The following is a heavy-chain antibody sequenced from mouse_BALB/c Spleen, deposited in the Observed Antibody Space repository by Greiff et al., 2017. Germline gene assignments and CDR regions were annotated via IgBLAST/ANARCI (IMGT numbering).Heavy chain of an antibody. CDR1: GYTFTSYW. D-gene: IGHD2-2*01. V-gene: IGHV1-87*01. CDR3: ARGHYGYDGGPSWFAY. CDR2: IYPGDGDT. Sequence: QVQLQQSGAELARPGASVKLSCKASGYTFTSYWMQWVKQRPGQGLEWIGAIYPGDGDTRYTQKFKGKATLTADKSSSTAYMQLSSLASEDSAVYYCARGHYGYDGGPSWFAYWGQGTLVTVSA. J-gene: IGHJ3*01.